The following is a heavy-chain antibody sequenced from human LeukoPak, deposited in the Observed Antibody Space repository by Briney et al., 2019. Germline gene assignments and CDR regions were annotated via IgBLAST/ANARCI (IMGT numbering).Heavy chain of an antibody. D-gene: IGHD6-13*01. CDR1: GFTFSSYA. Sequence: TGGSLRLSCSASGFTFSSYAMRWVRQAPGKGLEYVSGISSNGGSTNYEDSVKGRFTISRDNSKNTLYLQMSSLRAEDTAVYYCVRGHSSSRNYWYFDLWGRGTLVTVSS. CDR2: ISSNGGST. V-gene: IGHV3-64D*09. CDR3: VRGHSSSRNYWYFDL. J-gene: IGHJ2*01.